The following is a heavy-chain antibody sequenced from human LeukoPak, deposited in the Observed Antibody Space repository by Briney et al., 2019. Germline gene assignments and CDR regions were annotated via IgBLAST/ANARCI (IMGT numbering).Heavy chain of an antibody. Sequence: PSETLSLTCTVSDDFISSYYWSWIRQPPGQGLEWIGYISNSGTTKYNPSLKSRVTISVDTSKNQFSLKLSSVTAADTAVYYCARDSGGWYAYYYYYGMDVWGQGTTVTVSS. CDR3: ARDSGGWYAYYYYYGMDV. CDR2: ISNSGTT. D-gene: IGHD6-19*01. CDR1: DDFISSYY. J-gene: IGHJ6*02. V-gene: IGHV4-59*01.